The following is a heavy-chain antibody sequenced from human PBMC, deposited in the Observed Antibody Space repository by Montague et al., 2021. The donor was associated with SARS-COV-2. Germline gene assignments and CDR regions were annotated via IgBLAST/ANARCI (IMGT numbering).Heavy chain of an antibody. CDR3: ARGGGYSYGAIDY. CDR2: INHSGST. J-gene: IGHJ4*02. CDR1: GGSFSGYY. Sequence: SETLSLTCVVYGGSFSGYYWGWIRQPPGKGLEWIGEINHSGSTNYNPSLKSRVTISVDTSKKQFSLRLNSVTAADTAVYYCARGGGYSYGAIDYWGRGTQVTVSS. D-gene: IGHD5-18*01. V-gene: IGHV4-34*01.